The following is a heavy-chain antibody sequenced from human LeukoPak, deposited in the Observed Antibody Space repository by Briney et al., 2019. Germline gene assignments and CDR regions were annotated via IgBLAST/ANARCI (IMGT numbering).Heavy chain of an antibody. CDR2: INHSGST. J-gene: IGHJ5*02. Sequence: PSETLSLTCTVSGGSISSYYWSWIRQPPGKGLEWIGEINHSGSTNYNPSLKSRVTISVDTSKNQFSLKLSSVTAADTAVYYCARGPPLTYGSGSYYNNGPSWGQGTLVTVSS. CDR1: GGSISSYY. D-gene: IGHD3-10*01. V-gene: IGHV4-34*01. CDR3: ARGPPLTYGSGSYYNNGPS.